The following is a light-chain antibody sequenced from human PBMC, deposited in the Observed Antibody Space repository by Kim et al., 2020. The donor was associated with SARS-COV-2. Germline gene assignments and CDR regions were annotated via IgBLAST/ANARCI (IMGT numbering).Light chain of an antibody. CDR3: QAWDSRTAV. Sequence: SYELTQPPSVSVSPGQTASITCSGDKLGDKYACWYQQKPGQSPVLVIYQDSKRPSGIPERLSGSNSGNTATLTISGTQALVEADYYCQAWDSRTAVFGGG. CDR1: KLGDKY. CDR2: QDS. J-gene: IGLJ2*01. V-gene: IGLV3-1*01.